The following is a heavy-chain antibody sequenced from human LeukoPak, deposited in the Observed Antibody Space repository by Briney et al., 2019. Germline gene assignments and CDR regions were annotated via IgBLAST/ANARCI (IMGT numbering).Heavy chain of an antibody. D-gene: IGHD4-17*01. V-gene: IGHV1-46*01. CDR1: GYTFTSYG. CDR2: INPSGGST. J-gene: IGHJ4*02. Sequence: GASVKVSCKASGYTFTSYGISWVRQAPGQGLEWMGIINPSGGSTTYAQKFQGRVTMTRDTSTSTVYMELSSLRSEDTAVYYCARATVTTKARIDYWGQGTLVTVSS. CDR3: ARATVTTKARIDY.